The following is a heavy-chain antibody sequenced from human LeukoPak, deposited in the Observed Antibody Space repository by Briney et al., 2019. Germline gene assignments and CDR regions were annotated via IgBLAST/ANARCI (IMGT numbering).Heavy chain of an antibody. CDR3: ARGFSSWYYYYYYRAV. Sequence: ASVKVSCKASGYTFTSYDINWVRQAPGQGREWMGWMNPNSGNTDYAQKFQGSVTMTRNTSISTAYMELSSLRSEGTAVYYGARGFSSWYYYYYYRAVWGKGTTVTVSS. V-gene: IGHV1-8*01. CDR1: GYTFTSYD. D-gene: IGHD6-13*01. CDR2: MNPNSGNT. J-gene: IGHJ6*03.